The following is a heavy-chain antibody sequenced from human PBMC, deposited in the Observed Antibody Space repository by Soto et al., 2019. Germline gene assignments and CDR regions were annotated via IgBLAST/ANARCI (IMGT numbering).Heavy chain of an antibody. D-gene: IGHD3-3*01. CDR3: VRAQTIFGIITVFDY. V-gene: IGHV4-31*03. CDR1: GGSINSGGYY. J-gene: IGHJ4*02. Sequence: SETLSLTCTVSGGSINSGGYYWSWIRQHPGKGLEWIGYIYYSGSTYYNPSLKSRVTISIDTSKNQFSLKLSSVTAADTAVYYCVRAQTIFGIITVFDYWGQGTLVTVS. CDR2: IYYSGST.